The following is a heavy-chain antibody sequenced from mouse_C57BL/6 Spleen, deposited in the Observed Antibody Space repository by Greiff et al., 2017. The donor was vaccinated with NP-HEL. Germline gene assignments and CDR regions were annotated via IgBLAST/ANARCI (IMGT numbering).Heavy chain of an antibody. CDR3: ARPRFYYYGSSFDY. Sequence: EVKLVESGGGLVKPGGSLKLSCAASGFTFSDYGMHWVRQAPEKGLEWVAYISSGSSTIYYADTVKGRFTISRDNAKNTLYLQMTSLRSEDTAMYYCARPRFYYYGSSFDYWGQGTTLTVSS. J-gene: IGHJ2*01. CDR1: GFTFSDYG. D-gene: IGHD1-1*01. CDR2: ISSGSSTI. V-gene: IGHV5-17*01.